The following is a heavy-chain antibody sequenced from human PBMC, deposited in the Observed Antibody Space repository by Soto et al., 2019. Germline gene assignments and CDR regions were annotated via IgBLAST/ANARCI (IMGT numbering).Heavy chain of an antibody. D-gene: IGHD1-26*01. CDR3: ARGGGSYSNWFDP. CDR2: IYSGGNT. CDR1: GFTVTYSF. Sequence: GGSLRLSCAASGFTVTYSFMSWVRQAPGKGLEWVSIIYSGGNTYYADSVKGRFTISRDNSKNTLYLQMNSLRAEDTAVYYCARGGGSYSNWFDPWGQGSLVTVSS. V-gene: IGHV3-53*01. J-gene: IGHJ5*02.